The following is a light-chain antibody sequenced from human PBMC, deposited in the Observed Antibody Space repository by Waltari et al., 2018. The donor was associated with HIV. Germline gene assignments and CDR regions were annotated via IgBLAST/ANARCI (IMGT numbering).Light chain of an antibody. CDR2: GHN. CDR1: SSNIGNHD. Sequence: QSVLTQPPSVSAAPGQTVTISCSGSSSNIGNHDVSWYQQLPGTAPKLLIYGHNKRPAGTPDRFAGSKSGTSATLGITGLQTGDEADYYCGTWDSSLSAVFGGGTKLTVL. J-gene: IGLJ3*02. V-gene: IGLV1-51*01. CDR3: GTWDSSLSAV.